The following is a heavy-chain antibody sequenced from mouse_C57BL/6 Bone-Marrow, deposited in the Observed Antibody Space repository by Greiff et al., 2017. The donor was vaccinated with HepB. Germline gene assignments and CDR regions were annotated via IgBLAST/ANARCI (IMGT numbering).Heavy chain of an antibody. J-gene: IGHJ1*03. Sequence: EVQLVESGGGLVQPKGSLKLSCAASGFTFNTYAMPWVRQAPGKGLEWVARIRRKSSNYATYYADSVKDRFTISKDDSQSMLYLQMNNLKTEDTAMYYCVRDNYYGSSYDWYFDVWGTGTTVTVSS. V-gene: IGHV10-3*01. D-gene: IGHD1-1*01. CDR1: GFTFNTYA. CDR3: VRDNYYGSSYDWYFDV. CDR2: IRRKSSNYAT.